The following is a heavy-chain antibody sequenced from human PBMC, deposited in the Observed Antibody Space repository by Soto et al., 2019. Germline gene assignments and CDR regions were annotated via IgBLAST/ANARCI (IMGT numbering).Heavy chain of an antibody. D-gene: IGHD6-25*01. J-gene: IGHJ5*02. CDR2: VSWNSQII. V-gene: IGHV3-9*01. CDR3: VKDRQLVSSAGRPHP. CDR1: GFSFGDYA. Sequence: EVQLVDSGGGMVQPGKSLRLSCEASGFSFGDYAMHWVRQEPGKGLVWVLGVSWNSQIIGYADSVKGRFTISRDNAKNSLYLQMNSLRFDDTAIYYCVKDRQLVSSAGRPHPWAQGTLVTASS.